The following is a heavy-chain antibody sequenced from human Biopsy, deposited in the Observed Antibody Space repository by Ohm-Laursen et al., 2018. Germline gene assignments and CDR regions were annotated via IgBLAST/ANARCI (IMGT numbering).Heavy chain of an antibody. CDR3: ARHPTGFWFDP. J-gene: IGHJ5*02. CDR1: GGSISSSTTYY. CDR2: IYNPGTT. V-gene: IGHV4-39*01. Sequence: PSETLSLTCTVSGGSISSSTTYYWAWLRQPPGKGLEWIGSIYNPGTTFYNPSLKSRVTISVDTSTNQFSLKVSSVTAADTALYFCARHPTGFWFDPWGHGTLVTVSS.